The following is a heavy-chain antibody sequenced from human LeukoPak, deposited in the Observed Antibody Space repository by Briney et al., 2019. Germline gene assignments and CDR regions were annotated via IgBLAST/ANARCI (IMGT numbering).Heavy chain of an antibody. CDR3: AKDNQLLSYYFDY. V-gene: IGHV3-23*01. J-gene: IGHJ4*02. Sequence: GGSLRLSCAASGFTFSSYAMSWVRQAPGKGLEWVSVISGSGGSTYYADSVKGRFTISRDNSKNTLYLQMNSLRAEDTAVYYCAKDNQLLSYYFDYWGQGTLVTVSS. CDR2: ISGSGGST. D-gene: IGHD2-2*01. CDR1: GFTFSSYA.